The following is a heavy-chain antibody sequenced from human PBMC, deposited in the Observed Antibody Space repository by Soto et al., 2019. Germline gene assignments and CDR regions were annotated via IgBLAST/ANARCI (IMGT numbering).Heavy chain of an antibody. CDR1: GFIFENFG. Sequence: GGSLRLSCAASGFIFENFGMSWVRQAPGKGLEWISSISGSGGSTYYADSVKGRFTISRDNSKNTLYLQMNSLRAEDTAVYYCAKGDPSDYWGQGTLVTVSS. CDR3: AKGDPSDY. V-gene: IGHV3-23*01. D-gene: IGHD2-21*01. CDR2: ISGSGGST. J-gene: IGHJ4*02.